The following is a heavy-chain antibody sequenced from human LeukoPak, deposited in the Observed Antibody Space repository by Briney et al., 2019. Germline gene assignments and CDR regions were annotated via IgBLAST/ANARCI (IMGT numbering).Heavy chain of an antibody. V-gene: IGHV3-21*01. CDR1: GFPFSSYW. J-gene: IGHJ6*03. CDR2: IGSSGTYI. D-gene: IGHD1-1*01. Sequence: GGSLGLSWAPAGFPFSSYWMSWVRQTPGKGLEWVASIGSSGTYIYYADSMRGRFTISRDNAKTSLYLQMSSLRAEDTAVYYCARMQLSGIGNYYYYYMDVWGQGTTVTVSS. CDR3: ARMQLSGIGNYYYYYMDV.